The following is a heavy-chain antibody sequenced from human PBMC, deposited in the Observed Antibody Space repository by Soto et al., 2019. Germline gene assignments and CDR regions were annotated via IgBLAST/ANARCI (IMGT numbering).Heavy chain of an antibody. Sequence: EVQLVESGGGLVQPGGSLKLSCAASGFTFSGSAMHWVRQASGKGLEWVGRIRSKANSYATAYAASVKGRFTISRDDSKNTAYLQMNSLKTEDTAVYYCTSELGVPKHCWGQGTLVTVSS. CDR1: GFTFSGSA. CDR2: IRSKANSYAT. D-gene: IGHD2-8*01. V-gene: IGHV3-73*02. CDR3: TSELGVPKHC. J-gene: IGHJ4*02.